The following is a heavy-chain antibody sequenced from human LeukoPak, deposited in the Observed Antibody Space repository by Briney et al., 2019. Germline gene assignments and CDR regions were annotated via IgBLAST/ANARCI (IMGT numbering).Heavy chain of an antibody. CDR3: SRENGAFCPFGY. D-gene: IGHD1-26*01. CDR1: GGSITSTNW. V-gene: IGHV4-4*02. CDR2: VSLSGLT. Sequence: SETLSLTCGVSGGSITSTNWWSWARQPPGQGLEWIGEVSLSGLTNYNPSLSSRVIMALDTSKNHLSLNLTSVTAADTAVYYCSRENGAFCPFGYWGQGTLVTVPS. J-gene: IGHJ4*02.